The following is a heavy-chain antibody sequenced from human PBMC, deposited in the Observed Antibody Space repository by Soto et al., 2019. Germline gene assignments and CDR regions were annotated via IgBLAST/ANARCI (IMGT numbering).Heavy chain of an antibody. J-gene: IGHJ4*02. CDR2: IHHGGST. CDR1: GDSISNSNW. D-gene: IGHD1-1*01. CDR3: ARTVYWNDGFNFEF. V-gene: IGHV4-4*02. Sequence: SETLSLTCAVSGDSISNSNWCSCVRQPPGKGLEWIGEIHHGGSTNYNPSLKSRVTISVDESKNQFSLKLSSVTAADTAMYYCARTVYWNDGFNFEFWGQGTLVTVSS.